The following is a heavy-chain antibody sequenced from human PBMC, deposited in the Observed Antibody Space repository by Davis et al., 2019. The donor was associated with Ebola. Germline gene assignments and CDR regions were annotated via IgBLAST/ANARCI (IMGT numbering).Heavy chain of an antibody. V-gene: IGHV4-34*01. CDR2: INHSGST. J-gene: IGHJ6*02. CDR1: GGSFSGYY. D-gene: IGHD4-11*01. CDR3: ARDGSVTTHYYYGMDV. Sequence: GSLRLSCAVYGGSFSGYYWSWIRQPPGKGLEWIGEINHSGSTNYNPSLKSRVTISVDTSKNQFSLKLSSVTAADTAVYYCARDGSVTTHYYYGMDVWGQGTTVTVSS.